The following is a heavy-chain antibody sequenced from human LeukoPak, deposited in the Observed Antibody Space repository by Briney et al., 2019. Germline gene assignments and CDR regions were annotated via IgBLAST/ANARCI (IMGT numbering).Heavy chain of an antibody. Sequence: ASVKVSCKASGGTFSSYAISWVRQAPGQGLEWMGRIIPILGIANYAQKFQGRVTITADKSTSTAYMELSSLRSEDTAVYYCARDGDYDGGSWFDPWGQGTLVTVSS. CDR1: GGTFSSYA. CDR2: IIPILGIA. J-gene: IGHJ5*02. CDR3: ARDGDYDGGSWFDP. D-gene: IGHD4-17*01. V-gene: IGHV1-69*04.